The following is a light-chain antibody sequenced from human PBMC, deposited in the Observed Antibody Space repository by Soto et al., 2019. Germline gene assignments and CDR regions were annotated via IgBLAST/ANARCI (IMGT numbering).Light chain of an antibody. J-gene: IGLJ1*01. Sequence: QSALTQPASASGTPGQRVTISCSGSAPNIGSNTVNWYQHLPGMAPKLLIHNNNEQPSGVPDRFSGSKSGTSASLAISGLQSEDEAEYYCAAWDDSLSGYVFASGTKVTVL. CDR2: NNN. CDR1: APNIGSNT. CDR3: AAWDDSLSGYV. V-gene: IGLV1-44*01.